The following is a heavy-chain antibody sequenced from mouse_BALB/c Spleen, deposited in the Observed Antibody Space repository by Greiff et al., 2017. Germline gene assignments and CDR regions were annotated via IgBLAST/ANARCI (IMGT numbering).Heavy chain of an antibody. CDR3: ARWGDYDRAY. V-gene: IGHV1-80*01. J-gene: IGHJ3*01. D-gene: IGHD2-4*01. CDR1: GYAFSSYW. CDR2: IYPEDGDT. Sequence: VQLQQSGAELVRPGSSVKISCKASGYAFSSYWMNWVKQRPGQGLEWIGQIYPEDGDTNYNGKFKGKATLTADKSSSTAYMQLSSLTSEDSAVYFCARWGDYDRAYWGQGTLVTVSA.